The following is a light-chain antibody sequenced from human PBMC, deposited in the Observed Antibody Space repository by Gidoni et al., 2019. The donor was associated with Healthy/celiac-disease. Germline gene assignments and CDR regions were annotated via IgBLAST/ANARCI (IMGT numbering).Light chain of an antibody. J-gene: IGKJ3*01. V-gene: IGKV1-8*01. CDR1: QGISSY. Sequence: AIRMTQSPSSFSASTGDRVTITCRASQGISSYLAWYQQKPGKAPKLLIYAAPTLQSGVPSRFSGSGPGTDFTLTISCLQSEDFATYYCQQYYSYPLTFGPGTKVDIK. CDR3: QQYYSYPLT. CDR2: AAP.